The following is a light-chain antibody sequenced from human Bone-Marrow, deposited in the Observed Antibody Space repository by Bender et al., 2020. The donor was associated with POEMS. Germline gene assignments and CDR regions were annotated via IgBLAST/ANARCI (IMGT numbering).Light chain of an antibody. CDR1: SSDIGGYNF. Sequence: QSALTQPASVSGSPGQSITISCTGTSSDIGGYNFVSWYQQHPGKAPNLMIYEVSKRPSGVSNRFSGSKSGNTASLTISGLQPEDEADYYCCSYTSSTTLVFGGGTKVTVL. V-gene: IGLV2-14*03. CDR3: CSYTSSTTLV. CDR2: EVS. J-gene: IGLJ2*01.